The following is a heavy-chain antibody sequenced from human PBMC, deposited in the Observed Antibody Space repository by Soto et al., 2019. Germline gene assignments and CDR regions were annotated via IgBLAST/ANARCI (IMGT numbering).Heavy chain of an antibody. Sequence: QVQLVQSGAEVKKPGASVKVSCKASGYTFTGYYMHWVRQAPGQGLEWMGWINPNSGGTNYAQKFQGGVTMTRDTSISTAYMELSRLRSDDTAVYYCARGPGDCSGGSCYSGYAFDIWGQGTMVTVSS. CDR3: ARGPGDCSGGSCYSGYAFDI. J-gene: IGHJ3*02. D-gene: IGHD2-15*01. CDR2: INPNSGGT. CDR1: GYTFTGYY. V-gene: IGHV1-2*02.